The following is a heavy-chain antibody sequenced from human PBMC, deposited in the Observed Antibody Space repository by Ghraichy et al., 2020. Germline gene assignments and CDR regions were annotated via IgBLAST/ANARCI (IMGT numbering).Heavy chain of an antibody. D-gene: IGHD1-26*01. V-gene: IGHV1-69*06. CDR3: ARDRYPSGSYSAIDY. CDR1: GGTFSSYA. Sequence: SVKVSCKASGGTFSSYAISWVRQAPGQGLEWMGGIIPIFGTANYAQKFQGRVTITADKSTSTAYMELSSLRSEDTAVYYCARDRYPSGSYSAIDYWGQGTLVTVSS. J-gene: IGHJ4*02. CDR2: IIPIFGTA.